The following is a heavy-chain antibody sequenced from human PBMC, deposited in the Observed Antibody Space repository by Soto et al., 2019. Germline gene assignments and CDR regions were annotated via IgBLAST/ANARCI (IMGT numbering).Heavy chain of an antibody. V-gene: IGHV4-31*03. CDR1: GGSISSGGYY. J-gene: IGHJ4*02. CDR3: VRECSGSCIDY. D-gene: IGHD1-26*01. CDR2: IYYSGST. Sequence: SETLSLTCTVSGGSISSGGYYWSWIRQHPGKGLEWIGYIYYSGSTYYNPSLKSRVTISLDTSKNQFSLKLSSVTAADTAVYYCVRECSGSCIDYWGQGTLVTVSS.